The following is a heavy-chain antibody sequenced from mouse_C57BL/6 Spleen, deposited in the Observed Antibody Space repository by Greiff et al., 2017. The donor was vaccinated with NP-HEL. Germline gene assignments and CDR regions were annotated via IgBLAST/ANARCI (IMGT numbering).Heavy chain of an antibody. CDR3: ARRNSNHYYAMDY. D-gene: IGHD2-5*01. CDR2: IYPSDSET. CDR1: GYTFTSYW. J-gene: IGHJ4*01. V-gene: IGHV1-61*01. Sequence: VQLQQPGAELVRPGSSVKLSCKASGYTFTSYWMDWVKQRPGQGLEWIGNIYPSDSETHYNQKFKDKATLTVDKSSSTAYMQLSSLTSEDSAVYYWARRNSNHYYAMDYWGQGTSVTVSS.